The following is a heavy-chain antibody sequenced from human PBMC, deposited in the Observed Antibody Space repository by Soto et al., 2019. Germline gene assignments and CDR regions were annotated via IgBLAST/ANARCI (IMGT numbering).Heavy chain of an antibody. CDR3: ANLPATSDFDY. D-gene: IGHD2-2*01. Sequence: SETLSLTCTVSGGSVNSGSFHWSWIRQPPGRGLEWIGQIQNGGSSNCNSSLKSRVTISLDTSKNQFSLKLNSVTAADTAVYYCANLPATSDFDYWGQGTLVTVSS. J-gene: IGHJ4*02. CDR1: GGSVNSGSFH. V-gene: IGHV4-61*01. CDR2: IQNGGSS.